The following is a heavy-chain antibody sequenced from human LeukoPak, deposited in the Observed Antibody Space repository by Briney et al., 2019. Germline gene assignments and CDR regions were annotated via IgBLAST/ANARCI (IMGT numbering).Heavy chain of an antibody. CDR3: ASSRLFSSDWPYYFDY. D-gene: IGHD6-19*01. CDR2: ISLYNGNT. V-gene: IGHV1-18*04. CDR1: GYTFANYG. J-gene: IGHJ4*02. Sequence: ASVKVFCKASGYTFANYGISWVRQAPGQGLEWLTWISLYNGNTNYAQKFQGRVTMTTDTSTSTAYMELRSLRSDDTAVYYCASSRLFSSDWPYYFDYWGQGTLVTVSS.